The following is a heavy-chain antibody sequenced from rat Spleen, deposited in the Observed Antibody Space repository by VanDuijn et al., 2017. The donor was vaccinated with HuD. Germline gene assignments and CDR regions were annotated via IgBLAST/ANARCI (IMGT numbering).Heavy chain of an antibody. V-gene: IGHV5-25*01. J-gene: IGHJ3*01. Sequence: EVQLVESGGGLVQPGRSLKLSCAASGFTFSDFYMAWIRQAPGKGLEWVASITNGGGNPYYADSVKGRFTISRDNAKSTLYLQMDSLRSEDTATYYCATRGPWFAYWGQGTLVTVSS. CDR3: ATRGPWFAY. CDR2: ITNGGGNP. CDR1: GFTFSDFY.